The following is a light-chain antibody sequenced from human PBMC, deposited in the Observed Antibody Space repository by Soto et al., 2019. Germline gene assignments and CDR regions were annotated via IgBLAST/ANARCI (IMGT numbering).Light chain of an antibody. Sequence: QPVLTQSSSASASLGSSVKLTCTLTSGHSSYIIAWHQQQPGKAPRYLMKLEGSGSYNKGSGVPDRFSGSSSGADRYLTIPNLQFDDEADYYCETWDSDTWVFGGGTKLTVL. CDR3: ETWDSDTWV. CDR2: LEGSGSY. J-gene: IGLJ3*02. V-gene: IGLV4-60*02. CDR1: SGHSSYI.